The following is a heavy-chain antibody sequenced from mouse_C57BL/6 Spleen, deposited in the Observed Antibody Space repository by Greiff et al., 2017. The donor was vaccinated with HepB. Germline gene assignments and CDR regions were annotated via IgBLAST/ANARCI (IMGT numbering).Heavy chain of an antibody. CDR2: ISNGGGST. Sequence: EVQGVESGGGLVQPGGSLKLSCAASGFTFSDYYMYWVRQTPEKRLEWVAYISNGGGSTYYPDTVKGRFTISRDNAKNTLYLQMSRLKSEDTAMYYCARHATGAFDYWGQGTTLTVSS. V-gene: IGHV5-12*01. D-gene: IGHD4-1*01. CDR1: GFTFSDYY. CDR3: ARHATGAFDY. J-gene: IGHJ2*01.